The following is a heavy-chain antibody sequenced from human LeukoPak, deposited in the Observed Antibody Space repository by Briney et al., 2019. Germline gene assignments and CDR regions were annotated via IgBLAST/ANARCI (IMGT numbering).Heavy chain of an antibody. J-gene: IGHJ4*02. V-gene: IGHV3-7*01. D-gene: IGHD6-13*01. CDR2: IKQDGSEK. Sequence: GGSLRLPCAASGFTFGDTWMNWVRQVPGQGLEWVANIKQDGSEKFYVASVKGRFTISRDNAKNTLYLQMNSLRAEDTAVYYCARDGIAAVDFDYWGQGILVTVSP. CDR3: ARDGIAAVDFDY. CDR1: GFTFGDTW.